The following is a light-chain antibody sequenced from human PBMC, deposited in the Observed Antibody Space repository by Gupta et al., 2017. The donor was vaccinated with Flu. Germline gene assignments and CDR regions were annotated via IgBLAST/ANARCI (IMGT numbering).Light chain of an antibody. Sequence: VMTQSPATLSVSPGERATLSCRASQSVDDNLAWYQQKPGQAPRLLISGASTRATDVPPRFTGSGSGTEFTLTISSLQSEDFAVYYCQHDKGWPRTFGQGTTVEF. CDR2: GAS. CDR3: QHDKGWPRT. CDR1: QSVDDN. J-gene: IGKJ1*01. V-gene: IGKV3-15*01.